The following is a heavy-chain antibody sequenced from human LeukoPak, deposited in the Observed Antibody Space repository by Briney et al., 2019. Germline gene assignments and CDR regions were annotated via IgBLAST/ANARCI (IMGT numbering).Heavy chain of an antibody. CDR3: ASEVRHYFDSSGYYFDH. CDR1: GGSISSYY. J-gene: IGHJ4*02. Sequence: SETLSLTCTVSGGSISSYYWSWIRQPPGKGLEWIGYIYYSGSTNYNPSLKSRVTISVDTSKNQFSLKLSSVSPEDTAVYYCASEVRHYFDSSGYYFDHWGQGTLVTVSS. CDR2: IYYSGST. V-gene: IGHV4-59*12. D-gene: IGHD3-22*01.